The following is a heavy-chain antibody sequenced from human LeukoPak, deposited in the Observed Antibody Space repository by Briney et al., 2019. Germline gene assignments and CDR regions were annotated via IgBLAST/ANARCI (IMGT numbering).Heavy chain of an antibody. V-gene: IGHV2-70*01. CDR1: GGSIDSGGYS. CDR3: ARTLNRDGYNYSFDY. J-gene: IGHJ4*02. Sequence: TLSLTCAGSGGSIDSGGYSWSWIRQPPGKALEWLALIDWDDDKYYSTSLKTRLTISKDTSKNQVVLTMTNMDPVDTATYYCARTLNRDGYNYSFDYWGQGTLVTVSS. CDR2: IDWDDDK. D-gene: IGHD5-24*01.